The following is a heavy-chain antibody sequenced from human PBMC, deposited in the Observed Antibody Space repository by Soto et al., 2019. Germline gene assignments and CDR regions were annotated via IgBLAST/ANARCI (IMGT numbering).Heavy chain of an antibody. J-gene: IGHJ6*02. D-gene: IGHD2-21*01. Sequence: VGSLRLSCAASGFTFSSYAMHWVRQAPGKGLEWVAVISYDGSNKYYADSVKGRFTISRDNSKNTLYLQMNSLRAEDTAVYYCARDSSRYCGGDCYGMDVWGQGTTVTVSS. CDR2: ISYDGSNK. CDR3: ARDSSRYCGGDCYGMDV. V-gene: IGHV3-30-3*01. CDR1: GFTFSSYA.